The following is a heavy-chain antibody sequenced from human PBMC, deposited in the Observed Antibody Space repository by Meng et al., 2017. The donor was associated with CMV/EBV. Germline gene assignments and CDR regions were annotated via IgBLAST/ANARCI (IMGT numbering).Heavy chain of an antibody. CDR1: GFTFSSYS. D-gene: IGHD6-13*01. J-gene: IGHJ6*02. V-gene: IGHV3-21*01. CDR2: ISSSSSYI. CDR3: ARDRGSSSWYINYYYGMDV. Sequence: LTGAASGFTFSSYSMNWVRQAPGKGLEWVSSISSSSSYIYYADSVKGRFTISRDNAKNSLYLQMNSLRAEDTAVYYCARDRGSSSWYINYYYGMDVWGQGTTVTVSS.